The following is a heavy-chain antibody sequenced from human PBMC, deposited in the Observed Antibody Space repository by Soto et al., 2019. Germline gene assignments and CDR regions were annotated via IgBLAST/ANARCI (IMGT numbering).Heavy chain of an antibody. CDR2: ISGSGGST. D-gene: IGHD3-16*01. J-gene: IGHJ6*02. CDR3: AKAIFIPTGYYYYGMDV. Sequence: GSLRLSCAASGFTFSSYAMSWVRQAPGKGLEWVSAISGSGGSTYYADSVKGRFTISRDNSKNTLYLQMNSLRAEDTAVYYCAKAIFIPTGYYYYGMDVWGQGTTVTVSS. V-gene: IGHV3-23*01. CDR1: GFTFSSYA.